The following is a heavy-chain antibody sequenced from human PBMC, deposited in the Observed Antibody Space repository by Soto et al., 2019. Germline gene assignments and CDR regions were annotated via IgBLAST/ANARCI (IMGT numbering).Heavy chain of an antibody. D-gene: IGHD2-2*01. CDR3: AKVRPLRDCTSTSCPGAFDI. V-gene: IGHV3-23*01. Sequence: EEQLLESGGGLVRPGGSLRLSCAASAFTFRSYAMSWARQAPGKGLEWVSAMTASADTTYYADSVKGRFTISRDNSKNTLYLRMNRMGAEDTVVYYCAKVRPLRDCTSTSCPGAFDIWGQGTMVTVS. J-gene: IGHJ3*02. CDR1: AFTFRSYA. CDR2: MTASADTT.